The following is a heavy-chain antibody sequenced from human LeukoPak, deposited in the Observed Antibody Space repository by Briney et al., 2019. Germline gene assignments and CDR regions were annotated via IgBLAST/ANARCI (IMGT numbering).Heavy chain of an antibody. J-gene: IGHJ4*02. V-gene: IGHV3-13*01. D-gene: IGHD6-13*01. CDR2: IGTAGDT. Sequence: GGSLRLSCAASGFTFGSYDMHWVRQATGKGLEWVSAIGTAGDTYYPGSVKGRFTISRENAKNSLYLQMNSLRAGDTAVYYCARGGQQLDHFDYWGQGTLVTVSS. CDR1: GFTFGSYD. CDR3: ARGGQQLDHFDY.